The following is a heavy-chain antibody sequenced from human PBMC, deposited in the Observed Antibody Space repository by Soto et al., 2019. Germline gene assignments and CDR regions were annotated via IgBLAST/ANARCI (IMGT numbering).Heavy chain of an antibody. CDR3: ARARVYYYHYGMDV. CDR1: GGTFSSYA. CDR2: IIPIFDSI. D-gene: IGHD6-6*01. V-gene: IGHV1-69*01. J-gene: IGHJ6*02. Sequence: QVQLVQSGAEVKKPGSSVKVSCKASGGTFSSYAITWVRQAPGQGLEWMGGIIPIFDSINYARKFQGRVTITADESTSTAYMELSSLRSEDTAVYYCARARVYYYHYGMDVWGQGTTVTVSS.